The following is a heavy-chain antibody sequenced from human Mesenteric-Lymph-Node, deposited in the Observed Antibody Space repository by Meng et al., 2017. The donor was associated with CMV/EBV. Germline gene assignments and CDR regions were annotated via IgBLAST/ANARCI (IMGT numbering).Heavy chain of an antibody. V-gene: IGHV4-34*01. CDR3: ARGSARNTAPFCSSTSCSGALDY. Sequence: SQTLSLTCAVYGGSFSGYYWSWIRQPPGKGLEWIGEINHSGNTNYSPSLKSRVTISVDASNNQFSLNLNFVTAADTAVFYCARGSARNTAPFCSSTSCSGALDYWGQGTLVTVSS. CDR1: GGSFSGYY. D-gene: IGHD2-2*01. J-gene: IGHJ4*02. CDR2: INHSGNT.